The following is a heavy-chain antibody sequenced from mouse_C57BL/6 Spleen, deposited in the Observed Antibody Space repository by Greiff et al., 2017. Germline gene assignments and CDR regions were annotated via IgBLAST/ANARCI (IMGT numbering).Heavy chain of an antibody. CDR2: IYPGSGST. J-gene: IGHJ1*03. CDR1: GYTFTSYW. Sequence: QVQLQQPGAELVKPGASVKMSCKASGYTFTSYWITWVTQRPGQGLEWIGDIYPGSGSTNYNEKFKSKATLTVDTSSSTAYMQLSSLTSEDSAVYYCARGGYTTVVYWYFDVWGTGTTVTVSS. D-gene: IGHD1-1*01. V-gene: IGHV1-55*01. CDR3: ARGGYTTVVYWYFDV.